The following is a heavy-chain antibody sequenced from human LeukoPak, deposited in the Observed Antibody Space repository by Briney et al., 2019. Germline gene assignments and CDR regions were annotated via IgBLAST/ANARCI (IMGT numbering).Heavy chain of an antibody. CDR1: GFTFSSYW. CDR3: AREIPLLWFGSGAFDI. V-gene: IGHV3-7*01. J-gene: IGHJ3*02. Sequence: GGSLRLSCAASGFTFSSYWMSWVRQAPGKGLEWVANIKQDGSEKYYVDSVKGRFTISRDNAKNSLYLQMNSLRAEDTAVYYCAREIPLLWFGSGAFDIWGQGTMVTVPS. D-gene: IGHD3-10*01. CDR2: IKQDGSEK.